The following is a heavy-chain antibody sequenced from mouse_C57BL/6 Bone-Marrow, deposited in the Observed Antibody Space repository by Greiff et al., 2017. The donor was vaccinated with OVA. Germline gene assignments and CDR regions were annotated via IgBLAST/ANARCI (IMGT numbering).Heavy chain of an antibody. V-gene: IGHV7-3*01. D-gene: IGHD2-3*01. CDR2: IRNKANGYTT. Sequence: DVKLVESGGGLVQPGGSLSLSCAASGFTFTDYYMSWVRQPPGKALEWLGFIRNKANGYTTEYSASVKGRFTISRDNSQSILYLQMNALRAEASATYYCASSSDGYPRAMDYWGQGTSVTVSS. CDR3: ASSSDGYPRAMDY. CDR1: GFTFTDYY. J-gene: IGHJ4*01.